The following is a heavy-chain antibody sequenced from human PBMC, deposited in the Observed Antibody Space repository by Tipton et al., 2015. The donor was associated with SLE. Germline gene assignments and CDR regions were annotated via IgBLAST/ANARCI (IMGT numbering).Heavy chain of an antibody. V-gene: IGHV3-11*04. CDR3: ARGGPHDAFDI. J-gene: IGHJ3*02. CDR2: ISSSASSI. CDR1: GFTFSDYY. D-gene: IGHD3-16*01. Sequence: SLRLSCAASGFTFSDYYMSWIRQAPGKGLEWVSYISSSASSIYYADSVKGRFTISRDNAKNSLYLQMTSLRAEDTAVYYCARGGPHDAFDIWGQGKMVTVSS.